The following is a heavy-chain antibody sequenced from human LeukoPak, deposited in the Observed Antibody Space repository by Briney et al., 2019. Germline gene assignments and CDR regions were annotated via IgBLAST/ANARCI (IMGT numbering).Heavy chain of an antibody. CDR2: IYTSGST. CDR1: GGSISSYY. V-gene: IGHV4-4*07. CDR3: ARGGYSSGFKRLGYFDY. Sequence: SETLSLTCTVSGGSISSYYWSWIRQPAGKGLEWIGRIYTSGSTNYNPSLKSRVTISVDTSKNQFSLKLSSVTAADTAVYYCARGGYSSGFKRLGYFDYWGQGTLVTVSS. J-gene: IGHJ4*02. D-gene: IGHD6-19*01.